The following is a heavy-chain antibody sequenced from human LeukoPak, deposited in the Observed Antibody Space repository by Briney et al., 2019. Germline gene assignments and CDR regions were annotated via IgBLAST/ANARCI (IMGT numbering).Heavy chain of an antibody. J-gene: IGHJ4*02. Sequence: PSETLSLTCTVSGGFITSGRYYWSWIRQPAGKGLEWIGRIFSSAIIDYNPSLKSRVTMSIDTSKNQFSLQVSSVTAPDTAVYYCARGPGSSSFESFDSWGQGTLVTVSS. CDR1: GGFITSGRYY. D-gene: IGHD6-6*01. CDR2: IFSSAII. CDR3: ARGPGSSSFESFDS. V-gene: IGHV4-61*02.